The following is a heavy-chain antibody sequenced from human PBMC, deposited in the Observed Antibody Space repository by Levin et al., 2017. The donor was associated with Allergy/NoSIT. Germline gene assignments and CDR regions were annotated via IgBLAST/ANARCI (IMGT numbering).Heavy chain of an antibody. CDR2: VFPTFGTS. D-gene: IGHD6-13*01. Sequence: TGGSLRLSCKASGDTFSKYAISWVRQVPGQGLEWMGGVFPTFGTSNYAQKFQGRVTITADLSTNTAYMEVSSLRSDDTALYFCARQMSPGYSSTWYFDSWGQGTRVTVSS. J-gene: IGHJ4*02. V-gene: IGHV1-69*01. CDR1: GDTFSKYA. CDR3: ARQMSPGYSSTWYFDS.